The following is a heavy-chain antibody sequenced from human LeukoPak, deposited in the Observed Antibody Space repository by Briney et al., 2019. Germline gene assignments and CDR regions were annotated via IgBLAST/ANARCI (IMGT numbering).Heavy chain of an antibody. CDR1: GYTFTNYE. D-gene: IGHD2-21*02. CDR2: LNPNSGST. CDR3: ARMDLDGDGSNWFDP. V-gene: IGHV1-8*01. J-gene: IGHJ5*02. Sequence: ASVNVSCKTSGYTFTNYEINWLRQASGQGPEWMGWLNPNSGSTGYAQKFQGRITMTRDTSKSTAYMELSSLIFEDTAVYYCARMDLDGDGSNWFDPWGQGTLVTVFS.